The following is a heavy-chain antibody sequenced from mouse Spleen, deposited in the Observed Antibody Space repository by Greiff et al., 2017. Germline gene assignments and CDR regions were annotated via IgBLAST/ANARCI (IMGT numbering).Heavy chain of an antibody. V-gene: IGHV1-7*01. J-gene: IGHJ4*01. Sequence: QVQLQQSGAELAKPGASVKLSCKASGYTFTSYWMHWVKQRPGQGLEWIGYINPSSGYTKYNQKFKDKATLTAYKSSSTAYMQLSSLTYEDSAVYYCARGGIAMDYWGQGTSVTVSS. CDR3: ARGGIAMDY. CDR2: INPSSGYT. CDR1: GYTFTSYW.